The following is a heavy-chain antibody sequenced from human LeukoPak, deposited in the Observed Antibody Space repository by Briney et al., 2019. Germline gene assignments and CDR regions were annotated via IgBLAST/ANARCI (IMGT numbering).Heavy chain of an antibody. CDR3: ARSISSSWYYYYYGMDV. CDR1: GYTFTSYD. Sequence: ASVKVSCKASGYTFTSYDINWVRQATGQGLEWMGWMNPNSGNTGYAQKFQGRVTMTRNTSISTAYMELSSLRSEDTAVYYCARSISSSWYYYYYGMDVWGQGTTVTVSS. CDR2: MNPNSGNT. D-gene: IGHD6-13*01. V-gene: IGHV1-8*01. J-gene: IGHJ6*02.